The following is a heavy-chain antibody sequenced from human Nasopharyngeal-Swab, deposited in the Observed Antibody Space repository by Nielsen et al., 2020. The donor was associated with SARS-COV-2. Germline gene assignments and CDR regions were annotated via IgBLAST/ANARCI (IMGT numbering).Heavy chain of an antibody. CDR1: GYTFTSYY. D-gene: IGHD2-21*02. V-gene: IGHV1-46*01. CDR3: ARDWGICGGDCYSSFFRPHYFDY. J-gene: IGHJ4*02. CDR2: INPSGGST. Sequence: ASVKVSCKASGYTFTSYYMHWVRQAPGQGLEWMGIINPSGGSTSYAQKFQGRVTMTRDTSTSTVYMELSSLRSEDTAVYYCARDWGICGGDCYSSFFRPHYFDYWDQGTLVTVSS.